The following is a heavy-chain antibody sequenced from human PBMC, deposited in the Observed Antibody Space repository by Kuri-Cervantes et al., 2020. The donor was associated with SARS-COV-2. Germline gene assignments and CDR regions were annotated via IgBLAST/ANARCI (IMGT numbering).Heavy chain of an antibody. V-gene: IGHV4-59*08. J-gene: IGHJ4*02. D-gene: IGHD6-19*01. CDR3: ARNFVAGTGDWFDY. Sequence: ESLRLSCTVSGGSISSYYWSWIRQPPGKGLEWIGYIYYSGSTNYNPSLKSRVTISVDTSKNQFSLKLSSVTAADTAVYYCARNFVAGTGDWFDYWGQGTLVTVSS. CDR2: IYYSGST. CDR1: GGSISSYY.